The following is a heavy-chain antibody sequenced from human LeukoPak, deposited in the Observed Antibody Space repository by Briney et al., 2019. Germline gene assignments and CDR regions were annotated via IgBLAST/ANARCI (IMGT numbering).Heavy chain of an antibody. V-gene: IGHV5-10-1*01. CDR1: GYSFTSFW. D-gene: IGHD3-3*01. CDR3: ARLSGKGIDY. Sequence: GESLKISCKGSGYSFTSFWISWVRQIPRKDLEWMGRIDPDDSYTNYSPSFQGHVTISADKYSSTAYLQWKSLKASDTAMYYCARLSGKGIDYWGQGTLVSVSS. CDR2: IDPDDSYT. J-gene: IGHJ4*02.